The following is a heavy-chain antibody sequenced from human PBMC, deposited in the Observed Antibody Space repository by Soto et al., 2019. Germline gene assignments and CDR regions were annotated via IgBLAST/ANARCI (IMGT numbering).Heavy chain of an antibody. CDR3: ARGGTIFGVVIIPRFDP. J-gene: IGHJ5*02. CDR2: IYYSGST. Sequence: PSETLSLTCAVYGGSFSGYYWSWIRQPPGKGLEWIGYIYYSGSTNYNPSLKSRVTISVDTSKNQFSLKLSSVTAADTAVYYCARGGTIFGVVIIPRFDPWGQGTLVTVSS. D-gene: IGHD3-3*01. V-gene: IGHV4-34*01. CDR1: GGSFSGYY.